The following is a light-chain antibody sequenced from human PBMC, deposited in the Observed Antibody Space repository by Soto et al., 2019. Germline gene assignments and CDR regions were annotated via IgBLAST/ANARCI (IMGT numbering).Light chain of an antibody. CDR3: SSYTSSSTLV. V-gene: IGLV2-14*01. CDR1: SSDVGGYNY. J-gene: IGLJ1*01. CDR2: EVS. Sequence: QSALTQPASVSGSPGQSITISCTGTSSDVGGYNYVSWYQQHPGKAPKLMIYEVSNRPSGVSNHFSGYKSANTASLTISGLQAEDEADYYCSSYTSSSTLVFGTGTKLTVL.